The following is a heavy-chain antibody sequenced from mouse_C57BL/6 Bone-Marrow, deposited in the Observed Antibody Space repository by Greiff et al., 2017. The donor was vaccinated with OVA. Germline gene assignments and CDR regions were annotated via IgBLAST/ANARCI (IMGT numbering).Heavy chain of an antibody. J-gene: IGHJ4*01. CDR3: TTGLLLPRAADY. D-gene: IGHD1-1*01. V-gene: IGHV14-4*01. CDR2: IDPENGDT. Sequence: VQLQQSGAELVRPGASVKLSCTASGFNIKDDYMHWVKQRPEQGLEWIGWIDPENGDTEYASKFQGKATITADTSSNTAYLQLSSLTSEDTAVYYCTTGLLLPRAADYWGQGTSVTVSS. CDR1: GFNIKDDY.